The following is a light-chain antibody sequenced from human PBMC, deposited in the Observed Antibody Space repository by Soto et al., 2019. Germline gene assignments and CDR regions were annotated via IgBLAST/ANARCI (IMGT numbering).Light chain of an antibody. CDR3: SSYAGSKNFVV. Sequence: QSVLTQPPSASGSPGQSVTISCTGTSSDVGGYNYVSWYQQHPGKVPKLMIYEVSKRPSGVPDRFSGSKSGNTASLTVSGLQAEDEADYYCSSYAGSKNFVVFGGGTKLTVL. CDR1: SSDVGGYNY. CDR2: EVS. J-gene: IGLJ2*01. V-gene: IGLV2-8*01.